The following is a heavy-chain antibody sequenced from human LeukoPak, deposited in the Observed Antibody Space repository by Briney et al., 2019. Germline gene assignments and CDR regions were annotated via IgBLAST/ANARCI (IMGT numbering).Heavy chain of an antibody. Sequence: SETLSLTCSVSGGSISSSSYYWGWIRQPPGMGLEWIGSIYYTGNTYYNASLKSQVSISIDTSKNQFSLKLTSVTAADTAVYYCARQTGSGLFILPGGQGTLVTVSS. V-gene: IGHV4-39*01. D-gene: IGHD3/OR15-3a*01. CDR2: IYYTGNT. CDR3: ARQTGSGLFILP. J-gene: IGHJ4*02. CDR1: GGSISSSSYY.